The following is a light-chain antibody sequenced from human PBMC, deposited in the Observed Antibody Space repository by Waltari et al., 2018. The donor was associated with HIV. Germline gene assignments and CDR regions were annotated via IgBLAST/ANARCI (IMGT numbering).Light chain of an antibody. CDR3: NSRDSSGNHVV. CDR1: SPRSYY. CDR2: GKN. V-gene: IGLV3-19*01. J-gene: IGLJ2*01. Sequence: SSEVTQAPAVSVALGQTVRITCQGDSPRSYYASWYQQKPGQAPVLVIYGKNNRPSGIPDRFSGSSSGNTASLTITGAQAEDEADYYCNSRDSSGNHVVFGGGTKLTVL.